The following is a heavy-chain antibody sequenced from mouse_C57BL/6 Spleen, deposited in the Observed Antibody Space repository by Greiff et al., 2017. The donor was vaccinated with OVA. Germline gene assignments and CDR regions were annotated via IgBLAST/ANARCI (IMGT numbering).Heavy chain of an antibody. D-gene: IGHD4-1*01. CDR1: GFSLTSYG. V-gene: IGHV2-3*01. Sequence: QVQLQQSGPGLVAPSQSLSITCTVSGFSLTSYGVSWVRQPPGKGLEWLGVIRGDGSTNYHSALISRLSISKDNSKSQVFLKLNNLQTVYTATYYSAKETLNWYFDYWGQGTTLTVSS. CDR3: AKETLNWYFDY. J-gene: IGHJ2*01. CDR2: IRGDGST.